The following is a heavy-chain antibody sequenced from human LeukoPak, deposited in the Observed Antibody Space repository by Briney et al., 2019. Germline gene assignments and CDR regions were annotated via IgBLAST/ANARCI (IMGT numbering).Heavy chain of an antibody. CDR3: VRRGPFGFDFDY. CDR2: IYPGDSDT. V-gene: IGHV5-51*01. CDR1: GYSLTSYW. J-gene: IGHJ4*02. Sequence: GESLKISCKDSGYSLTSYWIGWVRQMPGKGLEWMGIIYPGDSDTTCSPSFQGQVSISADKSINTAYLQWSSLKASDTAMYYCVRRGPFGFDFDYWGQGTLVTVSS. D-gene: IGHD3-10*01.